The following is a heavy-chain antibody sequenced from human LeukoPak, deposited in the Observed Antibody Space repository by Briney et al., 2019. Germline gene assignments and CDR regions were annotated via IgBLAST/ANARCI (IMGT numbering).Heavy chain of an antibody. CDR3: ARENIEGKSITGTKGDWFDP. CDR2: IYTSGST. V-gene: IGHV4-61*02. Sequence: SETLSLTCTVSGGSISSGSYYWSWIRQPPGKGLEWIGRIYTSGSTNYNPSLKSRVTISVDTSKNQFSLKLSSVTAADTAVYYCARENIEGKSITGTKGDWFDPWGQGTLVTVSS. J-gene: IGHJ5*02. CDR1: GGSISSGSYY. D-gene: IGHD1-20*01.